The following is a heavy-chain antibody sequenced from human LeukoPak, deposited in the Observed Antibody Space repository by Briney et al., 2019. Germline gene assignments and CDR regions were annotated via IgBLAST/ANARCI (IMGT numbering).Heavy chain of an antibody. CDR1: GFTFTDYW. D-gene: IGHD6-13*01. V-gene: IGHV3-7*01. CDR3: ARDGTAPGLYFDL. Sequence: PGGSLRLSCAVYGFTFTDYWMNWVRQAPGKGLEWVASIRQDGGEKYYVDSVKGRFTISRDNAKNSLYLQMSSLRAEDTAVYYWARDGTAPGLYFDLWGQGTLVAVSS. CDR2: IRQDGGEK. J-gene: IGHJ4*01.